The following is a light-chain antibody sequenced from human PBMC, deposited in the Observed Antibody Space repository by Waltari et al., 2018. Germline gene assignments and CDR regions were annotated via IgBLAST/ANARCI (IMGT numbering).Light chain of an antibody. CDR2: GNS. Sequence: QSVLTQPPAVSGAPGQRVTISCPGSSSNIGAGQDAPRYHQPPATAPTSPQPPCTPPQLSLCGNSQRPSGGPDRVSGSKSGTAASLAITGLQAGDEADYYCQAYDSSLGGSVFGGGTKLTVL. CDR3: QAYDSSLGGSV. V-gene: IGLV1-40*01. J-gene: IGLJ2*01. CDR1: SSNIGAGQD.